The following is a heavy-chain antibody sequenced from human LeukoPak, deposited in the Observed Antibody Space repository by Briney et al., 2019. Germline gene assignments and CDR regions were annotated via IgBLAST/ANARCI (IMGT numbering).Heavy chain of an antibody. Sequence: KTGGSLRLSCAASGFTFSSYSMNWVRQAPGKGLEWVSSISSSSSHKYYADSVKGRFTISRDNAKNSLYLQMNSLRAEDTAVYYRTRPPLFGQYQPDHWGQGTLVTASS. J-gene: IGHJ5*02. CDR3: TRPPLFGQYQPDH. D-gene: IGHD2-2*01. CDR2: ISSSSSHK. V-gene: IGHV3-21*01. CDR1: GFTFSSYS.